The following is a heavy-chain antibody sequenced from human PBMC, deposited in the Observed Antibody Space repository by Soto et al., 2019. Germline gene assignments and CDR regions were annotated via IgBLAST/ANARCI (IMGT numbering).Heavy chain of an antibody. D-gene: IGHD2-8*02. CDR1: TSQQ. V-gene: IGHV1-18*01. CDR2: ISAYNGNT. CDR3: AGSSDTSISPRSLHWSFPVEDY. Sequence: TSQQTSSFADVSGQGLEWMGWISAYNGNTNYAQKLQGRVTMTTDTSTSTAYMELRSLRSDDTAVYFCAGSSDTSISPRSLHWSFPVEDY. J-gene: IGHJ4*01.